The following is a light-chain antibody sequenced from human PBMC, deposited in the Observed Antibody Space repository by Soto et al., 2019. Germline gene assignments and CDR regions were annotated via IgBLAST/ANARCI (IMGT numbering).Light chain of an antibody. J-gene: IGLJ3*02. CDR3: VTWDDSLSAWV. CDR2: QNN. Sequence: QSVLTQPPSASGTPGQRVTISCSGSSSNIGGNYVYWHQHLPGTAPRNLIYQNNQRPSGVPDRFPGSKSGTSASLAISGLRSEDEADYYCVTWDDSLSAWVFGGGTKLTVL. CDR1: SSNIGGNY. V-gene: IGLV1-47*01.